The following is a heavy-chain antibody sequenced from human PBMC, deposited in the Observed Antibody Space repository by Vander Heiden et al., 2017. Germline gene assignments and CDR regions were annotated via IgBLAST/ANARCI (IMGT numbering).Heavy chain of an antibody. CDR2: FYSTGNT. Sequence: EVQLVESGGGLIQPGGSLRLSCAASGFTVSSNYMTWVRQAPGKGLEWVSIFYSTGNTYYADSVKGRFTISRDKSKNTLYLQMNSLRAEDTAVYYCAWSSIAVAGTLNYWGQGTLVTVSS. V-gene: IGHV3-53*01. CDR1: GFTVSSNY. D-gene: IGHD6-19*01. J-gene: IGHJ4*02. CDR3: AWSSIAVAGTLNY.